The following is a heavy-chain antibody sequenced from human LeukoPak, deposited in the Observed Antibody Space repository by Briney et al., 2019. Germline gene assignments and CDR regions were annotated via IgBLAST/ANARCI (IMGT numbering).Heavy chain of an antibody. Sequence: GTLCLSCAASGFTVSSYWMHWLRQAPGQGLVRVSRINSDGSSTTYEDPVKGRFTISRANAKNTLYLQMNGLRDEGGAGYLCVRRLAYGGGECYSFAFDIRGQGTMVTVSS. CDR1: GFTVSSYW. J-gene: IGHJ3*02. CDR2: INSDGSST. D-gene: IGHD2-21*01. V-gene: IGHV3-74*01. CDR3: VRRLAYGGGECYSFAFDI.